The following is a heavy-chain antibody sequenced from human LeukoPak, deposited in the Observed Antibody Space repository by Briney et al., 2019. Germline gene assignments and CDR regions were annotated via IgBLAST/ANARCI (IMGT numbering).Heavy chain of an antibody. J-gene: IGHJ4*02. CDR1: GGTFSSYT. CDR2: IIPILGIA. Sequence: SVKVSCKASGGTFSSYTISWVRQAPGQGLEWMGRIIPILGIANYAQTFQGRVTITADKSTSTAYMELSSLRSEDTAVYYCASAGSKYCTNGVCTNYWGQGTLVTVSS. V-gene: IGHV1-69*02. CDR3: ASAGSKYCTNGVCTNY. D-gene: IGHD2-8*01.